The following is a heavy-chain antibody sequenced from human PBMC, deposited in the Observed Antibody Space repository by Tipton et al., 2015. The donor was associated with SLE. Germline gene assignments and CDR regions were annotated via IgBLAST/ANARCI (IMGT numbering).Heavy chain of an antibody. CDR1: GGSISSYY. J-gene: IGHJ6*03. D-gene: IGHD3-3*01. CDR2: IYYSGST. V-gene: IGHV4-59*12. CDR3: ARDLAIFGVVPFNYMDI. Sequence: LRLSCTVSGGSISSYYWSWIRQPPGKGLEWIGYIYYSGSTNYNPSLKSRVTISVDTSKNQFSLKLSSVTAADTAVYYCARDLAIFGVVPFNYMDIWGKGTTVTVAS.